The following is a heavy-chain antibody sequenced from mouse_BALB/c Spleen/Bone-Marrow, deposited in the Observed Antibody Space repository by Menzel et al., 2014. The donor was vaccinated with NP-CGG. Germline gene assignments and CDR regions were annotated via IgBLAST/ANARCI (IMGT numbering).Heavy chain of an antibody. D-gene: IGHD2-1*01. J-gene: IGHJ4*01. CDR3: ARRINYDYYAMDY. Sequence: VHVKQSGPELVKPGASVKVSCKASGFAFTSYNMHWVKQSHGKSLEWIGYIDPYSGGTSYNQKFKGKATLTDDKSSSTTFIHLNSRTPADSAVYYCARRINYDYYAMDYWGQGTSVTVSS. V-gene: IGHV1S135*01. CDR1: GFAFTSYN. CDR2: IDPYSGGT.